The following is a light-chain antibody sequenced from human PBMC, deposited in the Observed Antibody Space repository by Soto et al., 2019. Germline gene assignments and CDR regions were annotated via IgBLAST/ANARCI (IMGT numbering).Light chain of an antibody. CDR1: QDIRSW. Sequence: DVQMTQSPSSVSASVGDRVTITCRASQDIRSWIAWYQQKQGKAPKFLIHAASSLQSGVPSRFSGSGSATDFTLTINSLQTEDFATYYCQQAYSFPITFGQGTRLDIK. CDR3: QQAYSFPIT. V-gene: IGKV1-12*01. CDR2: AAS. J-gene: IGKJ5*01.